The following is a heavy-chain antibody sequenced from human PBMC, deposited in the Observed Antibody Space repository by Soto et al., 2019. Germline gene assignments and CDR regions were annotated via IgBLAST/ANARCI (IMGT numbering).Heavy chain of an antibody. J-gene: IGHJ6*02. V-gene: IGHV4-61*08. Sequence: KPSETLSLTCTVSGGSISSGDYYWSWIRQPPGKRLEWIGYVYYSGTTNYNPSLKSRVTISVDLSKNQFSLRLSSVTTADTALYYCARTYSSSYSRYPVYYGMDVWGQGATVTVSS. CDR2: VYYSGTT. D-gene: IGHD3-22*01. CDR3: ARTYSSSYSRYPVYYGMDV. CDR1: GGSISSGDYY.